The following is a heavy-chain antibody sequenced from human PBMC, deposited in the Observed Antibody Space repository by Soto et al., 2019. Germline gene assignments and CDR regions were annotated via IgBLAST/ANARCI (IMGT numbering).Heavy chain of an antibody. D-gene: IGHD3-10*01. CDR3: ARESDSGSHYFDY. J-gene: IGHJ4*02. Sequence: SETLSLTCTVSGGSVSGGSYYWSWIRQPPGKGLEWIGYIYNSGSTNYNPSLKSRVTISVDTSNNHFSLRMSSVTAADTAAYYCARESDSGSHYFDYWGRGTLVTVS. V-gene: IGHV4-61*03. CDR2: IYNSGST. CDR1: GGSVSGGSYY.